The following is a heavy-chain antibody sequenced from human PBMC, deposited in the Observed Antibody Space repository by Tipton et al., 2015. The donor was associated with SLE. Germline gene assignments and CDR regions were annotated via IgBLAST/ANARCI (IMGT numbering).Heavy chain of an antibody. J-gene: IGHJ4*02. D-gene: IGHD6-13*01. CDR2: INHSGST. CDR3: ARGGIAAAGISDGFATPFDY. V-gene: IGHV4-34*01. CDR1: GGSFSGYF. Sequence: TLSLTCAVYGGSFSGYFWNWIRQPPGKGLEWIGEINHSGSTNYNPSLKSRLTISVDTSKNQFSLNLSSVTAADTAVYYCARGGIAAAGISDGFATPFDYWGQGTLVTVSS.